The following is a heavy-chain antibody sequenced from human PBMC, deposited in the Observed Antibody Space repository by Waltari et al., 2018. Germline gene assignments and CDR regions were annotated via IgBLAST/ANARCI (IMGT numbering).Heavy chain of an antibody. D-gene: IGHD3-16*01. CDR3: VRGGSDAFDI. V-gene: IGHV3-13*01. Sequence: EVQLVASGGALVQPGGSLRLSCAASGFNIATYDMHWVRQVTGKGVEWVAVCGTVGDTLYSGSVKGRCTIARENVKNSLYLQMNSLRAGDTAVYYCVRGGSDAFDIWGQGTMVTVSS. CDR2: CGTVGDT. J-gene: IGHJ3*02. CDR1: GFNIATYD.